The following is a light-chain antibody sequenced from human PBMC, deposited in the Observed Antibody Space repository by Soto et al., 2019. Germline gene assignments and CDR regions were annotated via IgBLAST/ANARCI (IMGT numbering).Light chain of an antibody. CDR2: DVS. J-gene: IGLJ3*02. Sequence: QYALTQPRSVSGSPGQSVTISCTGTSSDVGGYNYVSWYQQHPGKAPKLMIYDVSTRPSGVPDRFSGSKSGNTASLTISGRQSEDESDYYCCSYAGSYTGVFGGGTKLTVL. CDR1: SSDVGGYNY. CDR3: CSYAGSYTGV. V-gene: IGLV2-11*01.